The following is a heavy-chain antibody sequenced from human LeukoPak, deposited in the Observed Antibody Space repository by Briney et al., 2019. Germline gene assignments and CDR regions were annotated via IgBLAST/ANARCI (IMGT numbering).Heavy chain of an antibody. D-gene: IGHD3-22*01. V-gene: IGHV1-69*13. CDR2: IIPIFGTA. CDR3: ASSYDSSGYYYGYFDY. CDR1: GGTFSSYA. Sequence: SVKVSCKASGGTFSSYAISWVRQAPGQGLEWMGGIIPIFGTANYAQKFQGRVTITADESTSTAYMELSSLRSEDTAVYYCASSYDSSGYYYGYFDYWGQGTLVTVSS. J-gene: IGHJ4*02.